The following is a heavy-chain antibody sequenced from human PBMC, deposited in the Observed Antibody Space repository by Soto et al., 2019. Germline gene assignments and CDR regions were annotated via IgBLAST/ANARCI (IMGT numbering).Heavy chain of an antibody. CDR2: IIPIFGTA. Sequence: SVKVSCKASGGTFSSYAISWVRQAPGQGLEWMGGIIPIFGTANYAQKFQGRVTITADESTSTAYMELSSLRSEDTAVYYCASPTKPLYYYYGMDVWGQGTTVTVSS. J-gene: IGHJ6*02. CDR1: GGTFSSYA. CDR3: ASPTKPLYYYYGMDV. V-gene: IGHV1-69*13. D-gene: IGHD1-1*01.